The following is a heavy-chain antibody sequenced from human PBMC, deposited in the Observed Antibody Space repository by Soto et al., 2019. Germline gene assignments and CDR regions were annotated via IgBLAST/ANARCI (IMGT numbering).Heavy chain of an antibody. CDR3: ARPQEDSSHFDY. CDR2: INPNSGGT. CDR1: EYTFTGYY. D-gene: IGHD3-22*01. Sequence: ASVKVSCKASEYTFTGYYMHWVRQAPGQRLEWMGWINPNSGGTNYAQKVQGWVNMTRDTSISTAYMELSRLRSDDTGAYYCARPQEDSSHFDYRGQGTLVTVS. V-gene: IGHV1-2*04. J-gene: IGHJ4*02.